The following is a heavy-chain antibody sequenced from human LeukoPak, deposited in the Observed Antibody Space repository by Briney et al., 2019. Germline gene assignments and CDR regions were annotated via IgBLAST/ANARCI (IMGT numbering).Heavy chain of an antibody. CDR1: GYSFTSYW. J-gene: IGHJ4*02. CDR3: VRHLSDITSCPNY. D-gene: IGHD2-2*01. CDR2: IYPGDSDT. V-gene: IGHV5-51*01. Sequence: RGESLKISCKGSGYSFTSYWIGWVRQMPGKDLQWLGIIYPGDSDTRYSPSFQGQVTISADKCIRTAYLQWNSLRASDTAIYYCVRHLSDITSCPNYWGPGTLITVAS.